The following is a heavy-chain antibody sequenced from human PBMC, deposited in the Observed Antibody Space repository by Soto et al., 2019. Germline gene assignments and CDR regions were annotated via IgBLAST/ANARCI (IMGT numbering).Heavy chain of an antibody. CDR2: INHSGST. V-gene: IGHV4-34*01. CDR1: GGSFSGYY. D-gene: IGHD3-3*01. CDR3: ARPLYYDFWSGYPT. Sequence: SETLSLTYAVYGGSFSGYYWSWIRQPPGKGLEWIGEINHSGSTNYNPSLKSRVTISVDTSKNQFSLKLSSVTAADTAVYYCARPLYYDFWSGYPTWGQGTLVTVSS. J-gene: IGHJ5*02.